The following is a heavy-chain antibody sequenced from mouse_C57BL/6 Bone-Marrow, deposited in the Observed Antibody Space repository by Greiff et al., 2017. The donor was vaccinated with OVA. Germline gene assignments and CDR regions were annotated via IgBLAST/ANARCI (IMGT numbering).Heavy chain of an antibody. CDR3: ARSLIYYGYSAWFAY. Sequence: QVTLKVSGPGILQPSQTLSLTCSFSGFSLSTFGMGVGWLRPPSGKGLEWLAHLWWDDAKYYNPFMESRLSISKDSSNNQVCLEIANVDTAATATYDCARSLIYYGYSAWFAYWGQGTLVTVSA. V-gene: IGHV8-8*01. J-gene: IGHJ3*01. D-gene: IGHD2-2*01. CDR2: LWWDDAK. CDR1: GFSLSTFGMG.